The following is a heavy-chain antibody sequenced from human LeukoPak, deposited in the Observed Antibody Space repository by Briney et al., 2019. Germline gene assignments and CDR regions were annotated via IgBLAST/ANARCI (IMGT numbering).Heavy chain of an antibody. Sequence: GGSLSLSCAASGFTFSSYAMSWVRPAPGKGLEWVSAISGSGGSTYYADSVKGRFTISRDNSKNTLFLQMNSLRAEDTAVYYCAKRTDYSNYGPFDYWGQGTLVTVSS. V-gene: IGHV3-23*01. J-gene: IGHJ4*02. CDR1: GFTFSSYA. CDR3: AKRTDYSNYGPFDY. D-gene: IGHD4-11*01. CDR2: ISGSGGST.